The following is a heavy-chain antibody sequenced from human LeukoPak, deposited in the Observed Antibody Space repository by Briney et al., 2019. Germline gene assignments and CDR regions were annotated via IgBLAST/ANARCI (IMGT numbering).Heavy chain of an antibody. CDR3: AGEYYDIVTGYYSRSG. J-gene: IGHJ4*02. D-gene: IGHD3-9*01. Sequence: SETLSLTCTVSGGSISSYYWSWIRQPPGKGLEWIGYIYYSGSTNYNPSLKSRVTISVDTSKNQFSLKLTSVTAADTAVYFCAGEYYDIVTGYYSRSGWGQGTLVTVSS. CDR1: GGSISSYY. V-gene: IGHV4-59*01. CDR2: IYYSGST.